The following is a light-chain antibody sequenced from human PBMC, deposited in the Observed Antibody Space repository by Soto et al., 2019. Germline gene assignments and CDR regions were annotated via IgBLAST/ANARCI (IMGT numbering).Light chain of an antibody. CDR2: RNN. V-gene: IGLV1-47*01. Sequence: QSVLTQPPSASGTPGQRVTISCSGSSSNIGSNYIYWYQQLPETAPKLLIYRNNQRPSGVPDRFSGSKSGTSASLAISGLRSEDEADYYCPAWDDSLGGWVFGGGTKVTVL. CDR3: PAWDDSLGGWV. J-gene: IGLJ3*02. CDR1: SSNIGSNY.